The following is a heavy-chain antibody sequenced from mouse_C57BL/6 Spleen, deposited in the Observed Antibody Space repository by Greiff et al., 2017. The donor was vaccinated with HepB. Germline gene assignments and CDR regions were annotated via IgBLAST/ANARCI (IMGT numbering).Heavy chain of an antibody. CDR2: IDPSDSYT. D-gene: IGHD1-1*01. CDR3: ARYATTVVAHWYFDV. Sequence: VQLQQSGAELVKPGASVKLSCKASGYTFTSYWMQWVKQRPGQGLEWIGEIDPSDSYTNYNQKFKGKATLTVDTSSSTAYMQLSSLTSEDSAVYYCARYATTVVAHWYFDVWGTGTTVTVSS. CDR1: GYTFTSYW. J-gene: IGHJ1*03. V-gene: IGHV1-50*01.